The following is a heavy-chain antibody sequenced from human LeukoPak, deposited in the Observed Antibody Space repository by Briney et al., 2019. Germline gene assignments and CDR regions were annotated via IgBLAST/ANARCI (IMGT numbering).Heavy chain of an antibody. V-gene: IGHV3-66*01. CDR3: ARRPDYGGTPTFGY. J-gene: IGHJ4*02. Sequence: GGSLRLSCAASGLTVSSTYMSWVRQAPGKGLEWVTVIYSDGSTYYADSVKGRFTISRDNSKNTLYLQMNSLRAEDTAVYFCARRPDYGGTPTFGYQGQGTLVTVSS. CDR2: IYSDGST. D-gene: IGHD4-23*01. CDR1: GLTVSSTY.